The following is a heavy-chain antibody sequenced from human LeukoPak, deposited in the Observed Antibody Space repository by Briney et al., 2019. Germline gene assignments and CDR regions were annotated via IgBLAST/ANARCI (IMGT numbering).Heavy chain of an antibody. D-gene: IGHD6-13*01. J-gene: IGHJ4*02. CDR3: ARVEGTAANDY. Sequence: GGSLRLSCAASGFTFSSYAMSWVRQAPGKGLEWVSAFSGSGGDTYYADSVKGRFTISRDNAKNSLYLQMNSLRAEDTAVYYCARVEGTAANDYWGQGTLVTVSS. V-gene: IGHV3-23*01. CDR1: GFTFSSYA. CDR2: FSGSGGDT.